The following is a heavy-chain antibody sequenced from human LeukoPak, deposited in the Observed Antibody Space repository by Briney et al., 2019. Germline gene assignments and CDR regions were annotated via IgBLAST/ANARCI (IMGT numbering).Heavy chain of an antibody. J-gene: IGHJ4*02. V-gene: IGHV3-7*01. CDR3: ARWSRYCSGGSCYRAVSSWNYFDY. D-gene: IGHD2-15*01. CDR1: GFTFSSYW. CDR2: IKQDGSEK. Sequence: AGGPLRLSCAASGFTFSSYWMSWVRQAPGKGLEWVANIKQDGSEKYYVDSVKGRFTISRDNAKNSLYLQMNSLRAEDTAVYYCARWSRYCSGGSCYRAVSSWNYFDYWGQGTLVTVSS.